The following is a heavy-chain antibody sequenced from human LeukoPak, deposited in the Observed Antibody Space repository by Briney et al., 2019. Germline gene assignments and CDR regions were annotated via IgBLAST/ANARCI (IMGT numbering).Heavy chain of an antibody. CDR2: ISPSGSTI. V-gene: IGHV3-48*03. D-gene: IGHD2-2*01. CDR1: GFTFSTYE. Sequence: PGGSLRLSCAASGFTFSTYEMSWVRQAPGKGLEWVSYISPSGSTIHYADSVKGRFTISRDNAKNSLYLQMNSLRDEDTAVYYCARDPNVVVPAAPDYWGQGTLVTVSS. CDR3: ARDPNVVVPAAPDY. J-gene: IGHJ4*02.